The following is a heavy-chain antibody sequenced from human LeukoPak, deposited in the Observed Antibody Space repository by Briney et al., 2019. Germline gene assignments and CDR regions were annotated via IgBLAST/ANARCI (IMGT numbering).Heavy chain of an antibody. V-gene: IGHV4-61*02. CDR2: FYTSENT. CDR1: GGSITSGTYY. CDR3: ARDSAGITAAGLF. Sequence: SQTLSRTCTVSGGSITSGTYYWSWIRQPAGKGLEWIGRFYTSENTNYNPSLKSRVTLSLDASRNQFSLKLSSVTAADTAIYYCARDSAGITAAGLFWGQGTLVTVSS. J-gene: IGHJ4*02. D-gene: IGHD6-13*01.